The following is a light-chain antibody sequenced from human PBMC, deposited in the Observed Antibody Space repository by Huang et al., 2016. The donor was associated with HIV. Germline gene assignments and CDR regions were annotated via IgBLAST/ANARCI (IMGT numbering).Light chain of an antibody. CDR3: LQYYSVPQT. CDR1: QSLLYSLSKKNY. J-gene: IGKJ1*01. Sequence: DIVMTQSPDSLAVSPGQRATINCKSSQSLLYSLSKKNYLAWFQQKPGRPPKLLIYWATTRESGVPDRFSGSGSGTDFTLTINNLQAEDVAVYFCLQYYSVPQTFGHGTKVEIK. CDR2: WAT. V-gene: IGKV4-1*01.